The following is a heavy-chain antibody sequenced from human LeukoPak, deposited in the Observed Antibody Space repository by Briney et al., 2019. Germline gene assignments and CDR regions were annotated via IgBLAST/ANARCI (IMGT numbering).Heavy chain of an antibody. Sequence: PGGSPRLSCAASEFTASDNYMSWVRQAPGKGLEWVSVIYSGGSTYYADSVKGRFTISRDNSKNTLYLQMNSLRVEDTAVYYCAGGVVAPDYWGQGTLVTVSS. J-gene: IGHJ4*02. D-gene: IGHD2-15*01. CDR2: IYSGGST. CDR1: EFTASDNY. CDR3: AGGVVAPDY. V-gene: IGHV3-66*01.